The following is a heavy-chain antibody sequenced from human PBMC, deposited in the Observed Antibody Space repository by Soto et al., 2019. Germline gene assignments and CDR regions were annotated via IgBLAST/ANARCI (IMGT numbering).Heavy chain of an antibody. Sequence: EVQLLESGGGLVQPGGSLRLSCVASGFSFRGYAMSWVRQAPGKGLEWVSAISDSGGRTYYADSVKGRFTISRDNSKNTLYLQINSQRAEDTAVYYCAKERTSSGYFDYWGQGTLVTVSS. CDR2: ISDSGGRT. V-gene: IGHV3-23*01. J-gene: IGHJ4*02. D-gene: IGHD3-22*01. CDR3: AKERTSSGYFDY. CDR1: GFSFRGYA.